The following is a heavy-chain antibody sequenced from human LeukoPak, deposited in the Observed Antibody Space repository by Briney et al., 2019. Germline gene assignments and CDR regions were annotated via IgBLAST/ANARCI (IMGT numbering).Heavy chain of an antibody. D-gene: IGHD3-9*01. Sequence: SETLSLTCTVSGGSISSSSYYWGWIRQPPGKGLEWIGNIYYSGSTYYNPSLKSRVTISVDTSKNQFSLKLSSVTAADTAVYYCASPGRYFDWSFDYWGQGTLVTVSS. V-gene: IGHV4-39*07. CDR1: GGSISSSSYY. CDR3: ASPGRYFDWSFDY. CDR2: IYYSGST. J-gene: IGHJ4*02.